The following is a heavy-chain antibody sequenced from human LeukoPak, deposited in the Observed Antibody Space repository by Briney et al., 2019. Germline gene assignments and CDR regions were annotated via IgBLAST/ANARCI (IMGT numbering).Heavy chain of an antibody. Sequence: QTGGSLRLSCAASGFTFSSYWMSWVRQAPGKGLEWVANIKQDGSEKYYVDSVKGRFTISRDNAKNSLYLQMNSLRAEDTAVYYCARLKWELLRLGFDYWGQGTLVTVSS. CDR1: GFTFSSYW. CDR2: IKQDGSEK. D-gene: IGHD1-26*01. CDR3: ARLKWELLRLGFDY. J-gene: IGHJ4*02. V-gene: IGHV3-7*01.